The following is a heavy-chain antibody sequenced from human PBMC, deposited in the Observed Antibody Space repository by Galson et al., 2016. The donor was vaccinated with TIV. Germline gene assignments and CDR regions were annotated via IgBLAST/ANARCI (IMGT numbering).Heavy chain of an antibody. CDR1: GFTFSDTW. J-gene: IGHJ4*02. Sequence: SLRLSCAASGFTFSDTWMTWVRQAPGKGLERVGLIKRNSDGGTTDYAAPVNGRFTISRDDSKNTLYLQMNSMKSEDTAVYYCTTGTGKTNSDYWGQGILVIVSS. CDR2: IKRNSDGGTT. CDR3: TTGTGKTNSDY. D-gene: IGHD1/OR15-1a*01. V-gene: IGHV3-15*01.